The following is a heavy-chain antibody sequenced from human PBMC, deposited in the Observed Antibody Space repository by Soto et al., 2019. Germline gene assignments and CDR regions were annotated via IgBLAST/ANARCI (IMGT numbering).Heavy chain of an antibody. D-gene: IGHD6-13*01. CDR2: IKQDGSEK. V-gene: IGHV3-7*04. CDR3: ARERYISSWYSSVRRYYLDY. CDR1: GFTFSSYW. Sequence: GGSLRLSCAASGFTFSSYWMSWVRQAPGKGLEWVANIKQDGSEKYYVDSVKGRFTISRDNAKNSLYLQMNSLRAEDTAVYYCARERYISSWYSSVRRYYLDYSSQGTLDIVSS. J-gene: IGHJ4*02.